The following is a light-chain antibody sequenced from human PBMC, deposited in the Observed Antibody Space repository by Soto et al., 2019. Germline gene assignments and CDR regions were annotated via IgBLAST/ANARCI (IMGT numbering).Light chain of an antibody. J-gene: IGKJ4*01. CDR1: QSVSTY. CDR2: GAS. Sequence: IVMTHSPATLSVSPLERATLSFMASQSVSTYSAWYQQKPGQAPRLLIYGASNRASGVPARFSGSGSGTDFTLTISSLEPEDFGVYYCQQHCTWPLTFGGGTKVDIK. CDR3: QQHCTWPLT. V-gene: IGKV3-11*01.